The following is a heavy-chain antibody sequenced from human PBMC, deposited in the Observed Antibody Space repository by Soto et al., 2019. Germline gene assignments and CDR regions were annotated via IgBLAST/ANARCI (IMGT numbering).Heavy chain of an antibody. V-gene: IGHV4-59*01. D-gene: IGHD3-10*01. J-gene: IGHJ6*02. CDR3: ARDYGSGSYYRPPYYYYGMDV. CDR1: GGSISSYY. Sequence: KTSETLSLTCTVSGGSISSYYWSWIRQPPGKGLEWIGYIYYSGSTNYNPSLKSRVTISVDTSKNQFSLKLSSVTAADTAVYYCARDYGSGSYYRPPYYYYGMDVWGQGTTVTVSS. CDR2: IYYSGST.